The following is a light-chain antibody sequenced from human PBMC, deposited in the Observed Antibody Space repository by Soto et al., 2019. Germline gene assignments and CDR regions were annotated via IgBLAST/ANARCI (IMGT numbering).Light chain of an antibody. V-gene: IGLV2-14*01. J-gene: IGLJ1*01. CDR3: GSYRGSSTYV. CDR1: SSDVGGYNY. Sequence: QSALIQPPSVSGSPGQSVTISCTGTSSDVGGYNYVSWFQQYPGKAPKLMIYEVTNRPSGVSNRFSGSKSGNTASLTISGLQAEDEADYYCGSYRGSSTYVFGTGTKLTVL. CDR2: EVT.